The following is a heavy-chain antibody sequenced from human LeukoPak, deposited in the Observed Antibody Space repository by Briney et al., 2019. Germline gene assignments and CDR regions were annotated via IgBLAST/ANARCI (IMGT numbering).Heavy chain of an antibody. Sequence: SQTLSLTCTDSGGSISSGSYYWSWIRQPAGKGLEWIGRIYTSGSTNYNPSLKSRVTISVDTSKNQFSLKLSSVTAADTAVYYCARVNYYDSSGIDYWGQGTLVTVSS. CDR3: ARVNYYDSSGIDY. CDR2: IYTSGST. CDR1: GGSISSGSYY. D-gene: IGHD3-22*01. J-gene: IGHJ4*02. V-gene: IGHV4-61*02.